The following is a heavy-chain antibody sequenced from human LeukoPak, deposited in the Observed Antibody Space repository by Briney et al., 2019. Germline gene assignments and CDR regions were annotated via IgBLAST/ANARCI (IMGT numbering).Heavy chain of an antibody. V-gene: IGHV3-23*01. CDR1: GFTFSTYA. Sequence: GGSPRLSCAASGFTFSTYAMSWVRQAPGKGQEWVSAIRGSGYSTYYADSVKGRFTISRDNSKNTLYLQMNSLRTDDTAVYYCAKRAYSDTYYAAFDIWGQGTLVTVSS. CDR2: IRGSGYST. J-gene: IGHJ3*02. CDR3: AKRAYSDTYYAAFDI. D-gene: IGHD1-26*01.